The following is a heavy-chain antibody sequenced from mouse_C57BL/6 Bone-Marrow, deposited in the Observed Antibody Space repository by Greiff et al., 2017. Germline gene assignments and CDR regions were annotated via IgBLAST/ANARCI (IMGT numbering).Heavy chain of an antibody. CDR3: AKNYYSNSYYFDY. CDR1: GYTFTDYY. J-gene: IGHJ2*01. Sequence: VQLQQSGAELVRPGASVKLSCKASGYTFTDYYINWVKQRPGQGLEWIARIYPGSGNTYYNEKFKGKATLTAEKSSSTAYMQLSSLTSEDSAVYFCAKNYYSNSYYFDYWGQGTTLTVSS. CDR2: IYPGSGNT. D-gene: IGHD2-5*01. V-gene: IGHV1-76*01.